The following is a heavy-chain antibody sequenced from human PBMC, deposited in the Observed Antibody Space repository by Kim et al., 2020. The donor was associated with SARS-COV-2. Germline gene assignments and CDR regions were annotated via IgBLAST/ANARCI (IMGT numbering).Heavy chain of an antibody. CDR2: ITSSGDQT. CDR1: GFSFSTYV. D-gene: IGHD3-9*01. Sequence: GGSLRLSCAGSGFSFSTYVMIWVRQAPGRGLEWVSGITSSGDQTYYSDSVKGRFTISRDNSKNTLSLQMNDLGAQDTAVYYCAEGHDWFGVDWGKGTLVTVSS. CDR3: AEGHDWFGVD. J-gene: IGHJ4*02. V-gene: IGHV3-23*01.